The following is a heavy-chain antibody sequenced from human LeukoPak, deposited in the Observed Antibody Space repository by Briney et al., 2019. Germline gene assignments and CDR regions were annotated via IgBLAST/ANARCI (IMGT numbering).Heavy chain of an antibody. CDR3: AREKLWFGEFPFDN. D-gene: IGHD3-10*01. CDR2: ISTKNGYT. CDR1: GYTFTDYL. J-gene: IGHJ4*02. V-gene: IGHV1-18*01. Sequence: ASVKVSCKASGYTFTDYLINWVRQAPGQGLEWVGSISTKNGYTKLAQKFQGRVAMTKDTSANTIYMDLKSLTFDDTAVYYCAREKLWFGEFPFDNWGQGTLASVSS.